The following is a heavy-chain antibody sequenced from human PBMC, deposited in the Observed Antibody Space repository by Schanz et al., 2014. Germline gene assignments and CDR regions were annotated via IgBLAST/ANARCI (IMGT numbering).Heavy chain of an antibody. CDR3: AKNSADDFYFDS. D-gene: IGHD2-21*01. V-gene: IGHV3-30*02. CDR2: TRYDGTNK. J-gene: IGHJ4*02. Sequence: QVQLVESGGGVVQPGGSLRLSCAASGFTFNKYGMHWVRQAPGKGLEWVAMTRYDGTNKYYADSVKGRFTISRDNSKNTLQLQMNSLRAEDTAVYYCAKNSADDFYFDSWGQGTLVTVSS. CDR1: GFTFNKYG.